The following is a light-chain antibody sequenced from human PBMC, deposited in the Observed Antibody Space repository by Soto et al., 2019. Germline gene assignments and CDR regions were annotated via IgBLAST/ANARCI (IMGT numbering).Light chain of an antibody. Sequence: ERVMTQSPATLSVSPGERATLSCRASQSVSSYLAWYQQKPGQAPRLLIYDASNRATGIPARFSGSGSGTDFTLTISSLEPEDFAVYYCQHRSNWPLTFGGGTKVDIK. J-gene: IGKJ4*01. CDR2: DAS. CDR3: QHRSNWPLT. V-gene: IGKV3-11*01. CDR1: QSVSSY.